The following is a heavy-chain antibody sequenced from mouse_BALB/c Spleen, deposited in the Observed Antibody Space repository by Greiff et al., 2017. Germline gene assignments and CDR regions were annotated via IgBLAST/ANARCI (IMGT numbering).Heavy chain of an antibody. CDR3: ARRTTVVDYYAMDY. CDR1: GYTFTDYW. V-gene: IGHV1-69*01. Sequence: QVQLQQPGAELVMPGASVKMSCKASGYTFTDYWMHWVKQRPGQGLEWIGAIDTSDSYTSYNQKFKGKATLTVDESSSTAYMQLSSLTSEDSAVYYCARRTTVVDYYAMDYWGQGTSVTVSS. CDR2: IDTSDSYT. J-gene: IGHJ4*01. D-gene: IGHD1-1*01.